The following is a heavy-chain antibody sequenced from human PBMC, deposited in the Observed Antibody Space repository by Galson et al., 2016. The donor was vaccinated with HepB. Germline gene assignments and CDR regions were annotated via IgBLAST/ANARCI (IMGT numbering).Heavy chain of an antibody. V-gene: IGHV3-7*01. CDR1: GFTFSGYW. Sequence: SLRLSCAASGFTFSGYWMSWVRQAPGKGLEWVANVKQDGSEKYYVDSVKGRFTISRDNAKNSLYLQTNSLRAEDTAVYYCARDGPHDFWSGYPFDYWGQGTLVTVSS. CDR3: ARDGPHDFWSGYPFDY. J-gene: IGHJ4*02. D-gene: IGHD3-3*01. CDR2: VKQDGSEK.